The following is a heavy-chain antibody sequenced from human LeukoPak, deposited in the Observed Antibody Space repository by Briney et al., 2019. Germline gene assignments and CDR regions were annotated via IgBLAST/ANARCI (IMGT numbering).Heavy chain of an antibody. V-gene: IGHV3-7*04. CDR3: AKGHYGDLK. CDR2: INQDGGEQ. CDR1: GFTFSTYW. D-gene: IGHD4-17*01. J-gene: IGHJ4*02. Sequence: GGSLRLSCAAPGFTFSTYWMSWVRQAPGKGLEWVGNINQDGGEQYFVDSVKGRFTMSRDNAKNSLYLQLNNLGSEDTAKYYCAKGHYGDLKWGQGTLVTVSS.